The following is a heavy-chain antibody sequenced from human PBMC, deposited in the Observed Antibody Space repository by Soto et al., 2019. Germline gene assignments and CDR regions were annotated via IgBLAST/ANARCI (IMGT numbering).Heavy chain of an antibody. CDR3: ARARLPLQYDSSGTLDY. CDR2: INPNSGGA. CDR1: GYTSTGYY. D-gene: IGHD3-22*01. Sequence: ASVKVSCKASGYTSTGYYMHWVRQAPGQGLEWMGWINPNSGGANYAQKFQGRVTMTRDTSISTAYMELSRLRSDDTAVYYRARARLPLQYDSSGTLDYWGQGTLVTVSS. V-gene: IGHV1-2*02. J-gene: IGHJ4*02.